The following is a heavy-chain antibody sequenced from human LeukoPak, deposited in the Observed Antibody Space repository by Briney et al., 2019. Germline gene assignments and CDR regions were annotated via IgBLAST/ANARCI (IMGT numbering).Heavy chain of an antibody. Sequence: GGSLGLSCAACGFAFSSYTMNWARQAPGKGLEWVASINRGGTSTHYAFSVKGRFTISRDNAKNTVYLQMSSLRAEDTAVYYCAKESGYDVDLEYWGQGALVTVSS. CDR2: INRGGTST. CDR3: AKESGYDVDLEY. J-gene: IGHJ4*02. D-gene: IGHD5-12*01. CDR1: GFAFSSYT. V-gene: IGHV3-21*01.